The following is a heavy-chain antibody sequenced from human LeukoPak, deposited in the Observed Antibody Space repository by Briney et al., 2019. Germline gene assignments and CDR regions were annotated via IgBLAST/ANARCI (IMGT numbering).Heavy chain of an antibody. CDR1: GFSFSTYA. Sequence: PGGSLRLSCAASGFSFSTYAMHWVRQAPGKGLEWVAVISYDETNKYHADSVQGRFTISRDNSKNTLYLQMNSLRAEDTAVYYCASLLLIVGLWGQGTLVTVSS. CDR2: ISYDETNK. D-gene: IGHD1-26*01. J-gene: IGHJ4*02. CDR3: ASLLLIVGL. V-gene: IGHV3-30*04.